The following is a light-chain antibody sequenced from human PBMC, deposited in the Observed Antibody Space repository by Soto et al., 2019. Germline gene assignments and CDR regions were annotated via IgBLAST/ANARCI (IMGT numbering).Light chain of an antibody. V-gene: IGKV3D-15*01. J-gene: IGKJ1*01. Sequence: IVMTQSPATLSVAPGGRVSFSXMASQGISKKVAWYQHKPGQAPRLLIYGASNRATGIPDRFSGSGSGTEFTLTISSLQPDDFATYYCQQYNSYSEAFGQGTKVDIK. CDR3: QQYNSYSEA. CDR2: GAS. CDR1: QGISKK.